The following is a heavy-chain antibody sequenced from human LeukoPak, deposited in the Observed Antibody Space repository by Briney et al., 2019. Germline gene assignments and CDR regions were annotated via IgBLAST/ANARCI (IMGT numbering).Heavy chain of an antibody. V-gene: IGHV3-72*01. Sequence: GGSLRLSCAASGFCITDYYMDSARAAPGKGVEWVGLTRYTAYSYTTEYAASGRRRCTLSRDDSIHSLSQQMNSLKSEDTAVYYCARYSGEMGLDYWGQGTLVTVSS. CDR2: TRYTAYSYTT. D-gene: IGHD3-10*01. CDR3: ARYSGEMGLDY. J-gene: IGHJ4*02. CDR1: GFCITDYY.